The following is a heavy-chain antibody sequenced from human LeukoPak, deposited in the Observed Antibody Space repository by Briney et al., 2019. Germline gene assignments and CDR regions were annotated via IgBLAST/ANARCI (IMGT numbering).Heavy chain of an antibody. Sequence: ASVKVSCKASGYTFSTHDINWVRQAAGQGLEWMGWMNPNSGNTGYAQKFQGRLTITRIASISTAYMELSSLRSDDTAVYYRARTKPDNSEIYNWGQGTLVTVSS. CDR2: MNPNSGNT. CDR3: ARTKPDNSEIYN. CDR1: GYTFSTHD. J-gene: IGHJ4*02. D-gene: IGHD3-22*01. V-gene: IGHV1-8*03.